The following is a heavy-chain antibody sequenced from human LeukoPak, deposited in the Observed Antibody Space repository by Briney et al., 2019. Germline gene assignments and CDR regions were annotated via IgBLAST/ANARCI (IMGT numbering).Heavy chain of an antibody. V-gene: IGHV4-34*01. CDR1: GGSFSGYY. J-gene: IGHJ6*02. Sequence: SETPSLTCAVYGGSFSGYYWSWIRQPPGKGLEWIGEINHSGSTNYNPSLKSRVTISVDTSKNQFSLKLSSVTAADTAVYYCARSQGYYYYGMDVWGQGTTVTVSS. CDR3: ARSQGYYYYGMDV. CDR2: INHSGST.